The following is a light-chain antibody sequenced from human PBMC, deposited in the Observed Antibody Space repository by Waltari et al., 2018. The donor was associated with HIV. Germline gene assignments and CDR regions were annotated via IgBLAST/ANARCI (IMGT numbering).Light chain of an antibody. CDR3: SFYGGSNILV. CDR2: EVS. CDR1: SSDLGVYNS. Sequence: QSALTQPPSASGSPWQSVTISCTGASSDLGVYNSVSWYQPRPGKVPKVIISEVSTRSSGVRKRVSGSTSGNTDSLTVSGLQADDEAEYFCSFYGGSNILVFGGGTKLTVL. J-gene: IGLJ2*01. V-gene: IGLV2-8*01.